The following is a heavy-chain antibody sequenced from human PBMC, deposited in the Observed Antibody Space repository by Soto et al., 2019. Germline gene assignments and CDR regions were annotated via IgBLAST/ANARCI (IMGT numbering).Heavy chain of an antibody. CDR1: GCSVSSGSYY. CDR3: ARHPGYYDILTGYTTYYFDY. D-gene: IGHD3-9*01. Sequence: PSETLSLTCTVSGCSVSSGSYYWSWIRQPPGKGLEWIGYIYYSGSTNYNPSLKSRVTISLDTPKNQFSLKLSSVTAADTAVYYCARHPGYYDILTGYTTYYFDYWGQGILVTVSS. CDR2: IYYSGST. V-gene: IGHV4-61*01. J-gene: IGHJ4*02.